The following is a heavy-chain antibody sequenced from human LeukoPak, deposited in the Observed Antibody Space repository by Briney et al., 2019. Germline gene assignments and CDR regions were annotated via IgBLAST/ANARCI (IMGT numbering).Heavy chain of an antibody. J-gene: IGHJ4*02. CDR3: ARDQDYDSGN. Sequence: PGGSLRLSCAASGFTFSSYEMNWVRQAPGKGLEWVSYISSSGSTIYYADSVKGRFTISRDNAKNSLYLQMNSLSAEDTAVYYCARDQDYDSGNWGQGTLVTVSS. CDR2: ISSSGSTI. D-gene: IGHD3-22*01. V-gene: IGHV3-48*03. CDR1: GFTFSSYE.